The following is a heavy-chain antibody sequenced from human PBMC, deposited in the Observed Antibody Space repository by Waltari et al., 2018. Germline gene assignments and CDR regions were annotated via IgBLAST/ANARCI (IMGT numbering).Heavy chain of an antibody. CDR2: IEQNGSEK. V-gene: IGHV3-7*01. CDR1: GSSFSRYW. CDR3: ASRGEYFQH. J-gene: IGHJ1*01. Sequence: EVQLVESGGGWGQPGGSMRLPCEVPGSSFSRYWLGWVHQAQGKGLEGVANIEQNGSEKYYVDSVKGRFTISRDNAKNSLYLQMNSLRAEDTAVYYCASRGEYFQHWGQGTLVTVSS.